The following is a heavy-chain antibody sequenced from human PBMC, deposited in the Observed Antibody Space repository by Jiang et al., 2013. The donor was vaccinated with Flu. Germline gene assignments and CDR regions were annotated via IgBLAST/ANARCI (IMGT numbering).Heavy chain of an antibody. J-gene: IGHJ4*02. CDR3: ARTRIVYDRYYFDY. V-gene: IGHV1-8*02. Sequence: VKVSCKASGYTFTSYDINWVRQATGQGLEWMGWMNPNSGNTGYAQKFQGRVTMTRNTSVSTAYMELSSLRSEDTAVYYCARTRIVYDRYYFDYWGQGTLVTVSS. D-gene: IGHD3-22*01. CDR2: MNPNSGNT. CDR1: GYTFTSYD.